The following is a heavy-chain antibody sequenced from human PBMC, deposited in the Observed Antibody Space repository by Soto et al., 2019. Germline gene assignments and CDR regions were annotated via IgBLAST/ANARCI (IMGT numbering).Heavy chain of an antibody. D-gene: IGHD3-22*01. CDR1: GYTFTSYG. CDR2: ISAYNGNT. J-gene: IGHJ5*02. V-gene: IGHV1-18*01. CDR3: ARDGVLGRTHYYDSSGYYST. Sequence: GASVKVSCKASGYTFTSYGISWVRQAPGQGLEWMGWISAYNGNTNYAQKLQGRVTMTTDTSTSTAYMELRSLRSDDTAVYYCARDGVLGRTHYYDSSGYYSTWGQGTLVTVSS.